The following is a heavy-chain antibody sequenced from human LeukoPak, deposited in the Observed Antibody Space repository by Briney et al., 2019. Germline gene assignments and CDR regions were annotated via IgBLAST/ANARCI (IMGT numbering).Heavy chain of an antibody. CDR3: AGTRRGSAAGYSYYFDY. V-gene: IGHV1-46*01. CDR1: GYTFTSYY. J-gene: IGHJ4*02. Sequence: ASVKVSCKASGYTFTSYYMHWVRQAPGQGLEWMGIINPSGGSTSYAQKFQGRVTMTRDTSTSTVYMELSSLRSEDTAVYYCAGTRRGSAAGYSYYFDYWGQGTLVTVSS. CDR2: INPSGGST. D-gene: IGHD6-13*01.